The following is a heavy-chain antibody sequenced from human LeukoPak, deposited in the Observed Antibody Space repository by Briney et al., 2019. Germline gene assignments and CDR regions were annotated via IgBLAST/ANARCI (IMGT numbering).Heavy chain of an antibody. D-gene: IGHD6-13*01. CDR2: IRKDGGAT. Sequence: GGSLRLSCVVSAFTFSTSWMSWVRQAHGKVLEWVANIRKDGGATYYVDSVKGRFTISRDNAENSMHLKMNSLRAEDTAVYYCATSLDEPGNYWGQGILVTVSS. CDR1: AFTFSTSW. J-gene: IGHJ4*02. CDR3: ATSLDEPGNY. V-gene: IGHV3-7*01.